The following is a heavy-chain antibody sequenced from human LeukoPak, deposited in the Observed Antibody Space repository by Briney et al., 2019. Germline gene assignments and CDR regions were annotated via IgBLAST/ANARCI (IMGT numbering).Heavy chain of an antibody. CDR3: ARDRGRSSYYYGMDV. CDR1: GFTFSSYA. D-gene: IGHD6-6*01. CDR2: ISYDGSNK. J-gene: IGHJ6*02. Sequence: GGSLRLSCAASGFTFSSYAMHWVRQAPGKGLEWVAVISYDGSNKYYADSVKGRFTISRDNAKNSLYLQMNSLRAEDTAVYYCARDRGRSSYYYGMDVWGQGTTVTVSS. V-gene: IGHV3-30-3*01.